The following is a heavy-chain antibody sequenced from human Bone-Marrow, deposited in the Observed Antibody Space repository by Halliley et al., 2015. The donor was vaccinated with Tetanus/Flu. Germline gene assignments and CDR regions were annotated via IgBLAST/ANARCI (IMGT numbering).Heavy chain of an antibody. J-gene: IGHJ6*02. CDR3: ARLMGSAGFYYYGMDV. D-gene: IGHD6-19*01. Sequence: GSICYSESPNYNPSLRSRFTLSVDMSKNQFSLKVTSVTPADTAMYFCARLMGSAGFYYYGMDVWGQGTTVTVSS. V-gene: IGHV4-59*08. CDR2: ICYSESP.